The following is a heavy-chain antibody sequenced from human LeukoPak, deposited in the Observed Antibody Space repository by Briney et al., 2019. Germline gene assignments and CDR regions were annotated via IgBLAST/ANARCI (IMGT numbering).Heavy chain of an antibody. J-gene: IGHJ3*02. CDR1: GGSISSYY. D-gene: IGHD3-22*01. Sequence: ASETLSLTCTVSGGSISSYYWSWIRQPPGKGLEWIGYIYYSGSTNYNPSLKSRVTMSVDTSKNQFSLKLSSVTAADTAVYYCARDKDYFDSGGAFDIWGQGTMVTVSS. CDR3: ARDKDYFDSGGAFDI. CDR2: IYYSGST. V-gene: IGHV4-59*01.